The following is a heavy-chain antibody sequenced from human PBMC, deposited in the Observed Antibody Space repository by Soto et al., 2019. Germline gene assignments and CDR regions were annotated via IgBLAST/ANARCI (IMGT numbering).Heavy chain of an antibody. CDR1: GGSINSRSYY. J-gene: IGHJ4*02. CDR2: IYYSGST. Sequence: SETLSLTCTVSGGSINSRSYYWGWIRQSPGKGLEWIGSIYYSGSTYYNPSLKSRVAMSVDTSKNQFSLKLRSVSAADTAVYYCARQRTSVVTDAYFDDWGQGSLVTVSS. CDR3: ARQRTSVVTDAYFDD. D-gene: IGHD2-21*02. V-gene: IGHV4-39*01.